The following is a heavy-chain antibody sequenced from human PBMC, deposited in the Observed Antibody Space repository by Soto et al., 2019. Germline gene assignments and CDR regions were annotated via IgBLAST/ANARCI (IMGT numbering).Heavy chain of an antibody. V-gene: IGHV1-69*13. Sequence: SVKVSCKASGGTFSSYAISWVRQAPGQGLEWMGGIIPIFGTANYAQKFQGRVTITADESTSTAYMELSSLRSEDTAVYYCARVSSAPVGYYYYGMDVWGQGTTVTVSS. CDR1: GGTFSSYA. D-gene: IGHD6-6*01. CDR3: ARVSSAPVGYYYYGMDV. CDR2: IIPIFGTA. J-gene: IGHJ6*02.